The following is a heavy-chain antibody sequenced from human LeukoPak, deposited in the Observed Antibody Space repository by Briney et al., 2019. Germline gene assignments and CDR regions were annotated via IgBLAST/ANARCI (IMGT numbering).Heavy chain of an antibody. CDR2: INPNSGGT. V-gene: IGHV1-2*02. Sequence: ASVKVSCKASGYTFTGYYMHWVRQAPGQGLEWMGWINPNSGGTNYAQKFQGRVTMTRDTSISTAYMELSRLRSDDTAVYYCARESMVRGVSRSFDYWGQGTLVIVSS. CDR3: ARESMVRGVSRSFDY. CDR1: GYTFTGYY. J-gene: IGHJ4*02. D-gene: IGHD3-10*01.